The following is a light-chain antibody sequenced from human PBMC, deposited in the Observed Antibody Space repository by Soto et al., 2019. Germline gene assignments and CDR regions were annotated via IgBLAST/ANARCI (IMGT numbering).Light chain of an antibody. CDR3: QQRSNWPTIT. CDR2: DAS. Sequence: ESVLTQSPATRSLSPGERATLSCRASQSVGSYLAWYQQKPGQAPRPLIYDASNRATGIPARFSGSGSGTDFTLTISSLEPEDFAVYYCQQRSNWPTITFGQGTRLEXK. V-gene: IGKV3-11*01. CDR1: QSVGSY. J-gene: IGKJ5*01.